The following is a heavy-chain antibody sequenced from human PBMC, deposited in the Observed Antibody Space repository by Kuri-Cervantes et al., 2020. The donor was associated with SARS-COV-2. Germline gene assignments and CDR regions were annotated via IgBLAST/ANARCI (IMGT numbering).Heavy chain of an antibody. CDR1: GFTFSSYE. V-gene: IGHV3-48*03. J-gene: IGHJ4*02. D-gene: IGHD2-8*02. CDR3: ARTSTWSIYFDY. Sequence: GGSLRLSCAASGFTFSSYEMNWVRQAPGKGLEWVSYISSSGSTIYYADSVKGRFTISRDNAKNSLYLQMNSLRAEDTAVYYCARTSTWSIYFDYWGQGTLVTVSS. CDR2: ISSSGSTI.